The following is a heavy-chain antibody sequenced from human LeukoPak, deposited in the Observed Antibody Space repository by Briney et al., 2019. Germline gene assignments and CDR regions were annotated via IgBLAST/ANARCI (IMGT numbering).Heavy chain of an antibody. Sequence: PGGSLRLSSAASGFTFSIYAISWVRQAPGKGLEWVSGISGSGGSTYYADSVKGRFTISRDNSKNTLYLQMNSLRGEDTAVYYCASRRYSSSWYRDYFDYWGQGTLVTVSS. CDR2: ISGSGGST. J-gene: IGHJ4*02. V-gene: IGHV3-23*01. CDR1: GFTFSIYA. CDR3: ASRRYSSSWYRDYFDY. D-gene: IGHD6-13*01.